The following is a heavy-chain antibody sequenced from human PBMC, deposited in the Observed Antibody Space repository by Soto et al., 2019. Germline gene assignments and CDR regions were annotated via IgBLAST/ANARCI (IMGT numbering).Heavy chain of an antibody. CDR2: ISAYNGNR. CDR3: ASALYRRGTYYAFDN. D-gene: IGHD1-26*01. Sequence: QVPLVQSGPEVKKPGASVTVSCKTSGYTPTNYDIGWVRQAPGQGLEWMGWISAYNGNRNSAQKLHGRLTMTTDTSTKTAYMELRSLRSDDTAVYFCASALYRRGTYYAFDNWGQGTLVTVSS. CDR1: GYTPTNYD. J-gene: IGHJ4*02. V-gene: IGHV1-18*01.